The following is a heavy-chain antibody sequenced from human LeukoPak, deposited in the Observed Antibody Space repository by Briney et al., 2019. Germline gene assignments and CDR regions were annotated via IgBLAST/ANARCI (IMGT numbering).Heavy chain of an antibody. CDR2: ISGSGGST. V-gene: IGHV3-23*01. Sequence: PGGSLRLSCAASGFTFSSFAMSWDRQAPGKGLEWVSSISGSGGSTYYADSVKGRFTISRDNSKNTLYLQMNSLRAEDTAVYYCAKGEVTMVRGVISNWGQGTLVTVSS. D-gene: IGHD3-10*01. CDR1: GFTFSSFA. CDR3: AKGEVTMVRGVISN. J-gene: IGHJ4*02.